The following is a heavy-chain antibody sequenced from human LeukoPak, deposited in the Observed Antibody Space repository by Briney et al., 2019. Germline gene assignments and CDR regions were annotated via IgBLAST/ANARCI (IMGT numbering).Heavy chain of an antibody. J-gene: IGHJ4*02. CDR2: INHSGST. CDR1: GRSFSGYY. D-gene: IGHD2-2*01. Sequence: SETLSLTCAVYGRSFSGYYWSWIRQPPGKGLEWIGEINHSGSTNYNPSLKSRVTISVDTSKNQFSLKLSSVTAADTAVYYCARGRSGNCSSTSCLGYYFDYWGQGTLVTVSS. CDR3: ARGRSGNCSSTSCLGYYFDY. V-gene: IGHV4-34*01.